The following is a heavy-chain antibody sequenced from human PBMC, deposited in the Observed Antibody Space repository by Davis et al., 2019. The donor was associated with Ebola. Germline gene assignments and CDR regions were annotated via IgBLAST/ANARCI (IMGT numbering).Heavy chain of an antibody. CDR3: ARGRGAETFDY. J-gene: IGHJ4*02. D-gene: IGHD6-25*01. Sequence: AASVKVSCKASGGTFSSYAISWVRQAPGQGLEWMGIINPSGGSTSYAQKFQGRVTITADESTSTAYMELSSLRSEDTAVYYCARGRGAETFDYWGQGTLVAVSS. CDR1: GGTFSSYA. CDR2: INPSGGST. V-gene: IGHV1-69*11.